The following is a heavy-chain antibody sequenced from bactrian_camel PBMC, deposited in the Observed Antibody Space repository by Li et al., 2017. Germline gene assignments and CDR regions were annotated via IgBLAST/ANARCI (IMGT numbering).Heavy chain of an antibody. CDR3: AADLAWGCVGAWYRSDFPY. Sequence: QVQLVESGGASVQAGGSLTLSCVVSGYTYRSIAVGWFRQAPGEEREGVASLSTGGGSVYYADSMKDRFTVSQDNAKNTVFLQMNNLKPEDTAVYYCAADLAWGCVGAWYRSDFPYRGQGTQVTVS. CDR2: LSTGGGSV. J-gene: IGHJ6*01. CDR1: GYTYRSIA. D-gene: IGHD2*01. V-gene: IGHV3-3*01.